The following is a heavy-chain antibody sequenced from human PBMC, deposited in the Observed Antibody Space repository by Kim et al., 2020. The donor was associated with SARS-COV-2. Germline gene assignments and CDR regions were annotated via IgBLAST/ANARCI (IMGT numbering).Heavy chain of an antibody. D-gene: IGHD3-22*01. Sequence: FQDRVTITRDMSTSTAYMELSSLRSEDTAVYYCAAPGRWRGGYLLDAFDIWGQGTMVTVSS. V-gene: IGHV1-58*01. J-gene: IGHJ3*02. CDR3: AAPGRWRGGYLLDAFDI.